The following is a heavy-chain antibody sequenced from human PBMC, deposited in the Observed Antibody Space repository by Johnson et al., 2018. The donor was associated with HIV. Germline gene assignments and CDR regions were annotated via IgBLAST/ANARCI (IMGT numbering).Heavy chain of an antibody. Sequence: EQLVESGGGLVQPGGSLRLSCAASGFTVSSNYVSWVRQAPGKGLEWVSVIYSGGTTYYADSVKGRFTISRDNSKNTVYLQMNSLRVEDTAVYFCAREDDSSGYYYFFGAFDIWGQGTMVTVSS. CDR2: IYSGGTT. V-gene: IGHV3-66*01. D-gene: IGHD3-22*01. CDR1: GFTVSSNY. J-gene: IGHJ3*02. CDR3: AREDDSSGYYYFFGAFDI.